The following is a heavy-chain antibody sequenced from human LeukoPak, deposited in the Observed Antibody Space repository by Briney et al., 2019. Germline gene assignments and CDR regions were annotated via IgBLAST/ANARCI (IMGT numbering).Heavy chain of an antibody. V-gene: IGHV4-31*03. CDR2: IYYSGST. CDR1: GGSISSGGYY. J-gene: IGHJ6*02. CDR3: ARGRLLWADGMDV. Sequence: SETLSLTCTVSGGSISSGGYYWSWIRQHPGKGLEWIGYIYYSGSTYYNPSLKSRVTISVDTSKNQFSLKLSSVTAADTAVYYCARGRLLWADGMDVWGQGTTVTVSS. D-gene: IGHD3-10*01.